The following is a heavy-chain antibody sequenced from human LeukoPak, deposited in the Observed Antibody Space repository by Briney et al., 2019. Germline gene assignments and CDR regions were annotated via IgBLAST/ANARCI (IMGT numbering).Heavy chain of an antibody. CDR2: IIPILGTA. Sequence: ASVKVSCKASGGTFSSYAISWVRQAPGQGLEWMGGIIPILGTANYAQKFQGRVTITADESTSTAYMELSSLRSEDTAVYYCARSPTYYSAFDIWGQGTMVTVSS. CDR1: GGTFSSYA. CDR3: ARSPTYYSAFDI. D-gene: IGHD3-10*01. V-gene: IGHV1-69*01. J-gene: IGHJ3*02.